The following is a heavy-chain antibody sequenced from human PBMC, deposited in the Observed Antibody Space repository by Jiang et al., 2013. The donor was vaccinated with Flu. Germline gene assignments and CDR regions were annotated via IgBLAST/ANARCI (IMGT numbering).Heavy chain of an antibody. D-gene: IGHD3-10*01. CDR2: INPNSGGT. Sequence: GAEVKKPGASVKVSCKASGYTFTGYYMHWVRQAPGQGLEWMGWINPNSGGTNYAQKFQGRVTMTRDTSISTAYMELSRLRSDDTAVYYCARDSMWYYGSGSDLVDYWGQGTLVTVSS. J-gene: IGHJ4*02. V-gene: IGHV1-2*02. CDR1: GYTFTGYY. CDR3: ARDSMWYYGSGSDLVDY.